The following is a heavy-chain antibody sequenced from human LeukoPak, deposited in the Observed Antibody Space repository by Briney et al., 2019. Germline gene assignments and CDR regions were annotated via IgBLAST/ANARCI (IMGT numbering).Heavy chain of an antibody. D-gene: IGHD5-18*01. Sequence: PGGSLRLSCEASGFTFVSHAMYWVRQPPGKGLEWVAGIFGSGGSPHYADPVKGRFTISRDNSRNTVYLQINSLRAEETAVYYCGKTTVGYSSGQKPAWPVDYWGQGTLVTVSS. J-gene: IGHJ4*02. CDR3: GKTTVGYSSGQKPAWPVDY. CDR2: IFGSGGSP. V-gene: IGHV3-23*01. CDR1: GFTFVSHA.